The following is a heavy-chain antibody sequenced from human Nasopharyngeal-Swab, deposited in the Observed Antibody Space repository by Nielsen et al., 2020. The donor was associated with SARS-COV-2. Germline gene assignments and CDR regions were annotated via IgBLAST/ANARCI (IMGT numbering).Heavy chain of an antibody. Sequence: GGSLRLSCAASGFTFSSYVMHWVRQAPGKGLEWVAVIWYDGSNKYYADSVKGRFTISRDNSKNTLYLQMNSLRAEDTAVYYCARGVPAAAFDYWGQGTLVTVSS. J-gene: IGHJ4*02. D-gene: IGHD2-2*01. CDR1: GFTFSSYV. CDR2: IWYDGSNK. V-gene: IGHV3-33*01. CDR3: ARGVPAAAFDY.